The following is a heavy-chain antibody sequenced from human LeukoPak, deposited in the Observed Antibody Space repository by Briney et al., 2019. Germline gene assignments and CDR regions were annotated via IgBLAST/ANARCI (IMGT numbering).Heavy chain of an antibody. V-gene: IGHV4-59*08. D-gene: IGHD2-2*01. J-gene: IGHJ6*04. CDR3: ARQVDTSRGAV. Sequence: DPSETLSLTCTVSGGSISSYYWSWIRQPPGKGLEWIGYIYYSGSTNYNPSLKSRVTISVDTSKNQFSLKLSSVTAADTAVYYCARQVDTSRGAVWGKGTTVTVSS. CDR1: GGSISSYY. CDR2: IYYSGST.